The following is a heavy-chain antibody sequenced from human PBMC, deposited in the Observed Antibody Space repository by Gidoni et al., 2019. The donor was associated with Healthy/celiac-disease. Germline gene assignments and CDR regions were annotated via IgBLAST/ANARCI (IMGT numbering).Heavy chain of an antibody. D-gene: IGHD2-15*01. CDR3: ARAGYCSGGSCSGTANYNWFDP. CDR2: ISYDGSNK. V-gene: IGHV3-30*04. Sequence: QVQLVESGGGVVQPGRSLRLSCAASGFTFSSDAMHWVRQAPGKGLECVAVISYDGSNKYYADSVKGRFTISRDNSKNTLYLQMNSLRAEDTAVYYCARAGYCSGGSCSGTANYNWFDPWGQGTLVTVSS. CDR1: GFTFSSDA. J-gene: IGHJ5*02.